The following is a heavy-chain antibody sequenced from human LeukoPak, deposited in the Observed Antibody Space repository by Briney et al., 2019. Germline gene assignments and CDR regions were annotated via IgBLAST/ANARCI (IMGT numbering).Heavy chain of an antibody. CDR3: ARGGLYYYDSSGYYSLDDY. D-gene: IGHD3-22*01. Sequence: ASVKVSCKASGYTFTSYDINWVRQATGQGLEWMGWMNPNSGNTGYAQKFQGRVTMTRNTSISTAYMELSSLRSEDTAVYYCARGGLYYYDSSGYYSLDDYWGQGTLVTVSS. CDR2: MNPNSGNT. CDR1: GYTFTSYD. J-gene: IGHJ4*02. V-gene: IGHV1-8*01.